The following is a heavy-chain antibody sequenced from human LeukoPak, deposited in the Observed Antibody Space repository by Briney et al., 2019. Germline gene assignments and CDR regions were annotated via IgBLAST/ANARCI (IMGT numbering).Heavy chain of an antibody. J-gene: IGHJ1*01. V-gene: IGHV4-59*01. D-gene: IGHD6-19*01. Sequence: SETLSLTCTVSGGSISSYYWSWIRQPPGKGPEWIGYIYYSGSTNYNPSLKSRVTISVDTSKNQFPLKLSSVTAADTAVYYCARESSGWYDQYFQHWGQGTPVTVSS. CDR3: ARESSGWYDQYFQH. CDR2: IYYSGST. CDR1: GGSISSYY.